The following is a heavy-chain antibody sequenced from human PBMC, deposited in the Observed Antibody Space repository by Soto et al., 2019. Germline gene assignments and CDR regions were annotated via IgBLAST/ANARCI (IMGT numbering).Heavy chain of an antibody. J-gene: IGHJ4*02. CDR2: INPSGGST. CDR1: GYTFTSYY. Sequence: ASVKVYCKASGYTFTSYYMHWVRQAPGQGLEWMGIINPSGGSTSYAQKFQGRVTMTRDTSTSTVYMELSSLRSEDTAVYYCARELYNWNYGTGFDYWGQGTLVTVSS. CDR3: ARELYNWNYGTGFDY. D-gene: IGHD1-7*01. V-gene: IGHV1-46*01.